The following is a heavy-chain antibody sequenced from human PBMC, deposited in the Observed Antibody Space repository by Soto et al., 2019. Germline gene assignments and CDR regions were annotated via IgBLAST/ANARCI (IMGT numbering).Heavy chain of an antibody. CDR3: ARDIRDGSSWYGGEFGNWFDP. J-gene: IGHJ5*02. CDR2: IYYSGST. V-gene: IGHV4-59*01. D-gene: IGHD6-13*01. Sequence: QVQLQESGPGLVKPSETLSLTCTVSGGSISSYYWSWIRQPPGKGLEWIGYIYYSGSTNYNPSLKSRVTISVDTSKNQFSLKLSSVTAADTAVYYCARDIRDGSSWYGGEFGNWFDPWGQGTLVTVSS. CDR1: GGSISSYY.